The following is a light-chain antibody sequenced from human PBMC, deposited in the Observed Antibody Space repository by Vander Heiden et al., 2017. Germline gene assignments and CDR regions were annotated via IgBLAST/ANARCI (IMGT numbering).Light chain of an antibody. J-gene: IGLJ2*01. CDR3: LTWDTSTAV. Sequence: SYELTQSPSVSVSPGQTTTITCSGDKLGDKYVSWYQKKPGQSPVLLIYQDKKRPSGIPERFSASNSGNTATLTISGSQAIDEADYYCLTWDTSTAVFGGGTKLTVL. V-gene: IGLV3-1*01. CDR1: KLGDKY. CDR2: QDK.